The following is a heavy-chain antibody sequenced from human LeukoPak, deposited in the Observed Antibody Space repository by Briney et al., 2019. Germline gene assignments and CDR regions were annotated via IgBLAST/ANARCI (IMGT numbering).Heavy chain of an antibody. CDR2: INPNSGGT. V-gene: IGHV1-2*02. CDR3: ARDGPYHY. Sequence: ASVKVSCKASGYTFTSYGISWVRQTPGQGLEWMGWINPNSGGTNYAQKFQGRVTKTRDTSISTAYMELSRLRSDDTAVYYCARDGPYHYWGQGTLVTVSS. CDR1: GYTFTSYG. J-gene: IGHJ4*02.